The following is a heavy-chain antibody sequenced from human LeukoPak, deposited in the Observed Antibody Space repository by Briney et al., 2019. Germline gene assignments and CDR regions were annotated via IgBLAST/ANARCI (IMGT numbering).Heavy chain of an antibody. D-gene: IGHD2-15*01. CDR1: GYTFTDYY. CDR3: ARGAHIAATAGGWFDP. V-gene: IGHV1-2*02. Sequence: ASVKVSCKASGYTFTDYYMHWVRQAPGPGLEWMGWINPNSGGTRYAQKFQGRVTMTRDTSVNTAYMELSRLRSDDTAVFYCARGAHIAATAGGWFDPGAREPWSPSPQ. CDR2: INPNSGGT. J-gene: IGHJ5*02.